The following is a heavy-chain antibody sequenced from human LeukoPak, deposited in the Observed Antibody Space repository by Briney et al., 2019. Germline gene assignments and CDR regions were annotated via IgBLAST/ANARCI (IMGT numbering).Heavy chain of an antibody. CDR2: IKGDKSAR. D-gene: IGHD1-26*01. V-gene: IGHV3-7*01. J-gene: IGHJ4*02. CDR1: GFTFRTYW. Sequence: GGSLRLSCAASGFTFRTYWMAWVRQAPGKGLEWVANIKGDKSARHQADSVKGRFTISRDNTQNSAYLHMSRLRGEDTAVYYCARDVGGSLDYWGQGTLVTVSS. CDR3: ARDVGGSLDY.